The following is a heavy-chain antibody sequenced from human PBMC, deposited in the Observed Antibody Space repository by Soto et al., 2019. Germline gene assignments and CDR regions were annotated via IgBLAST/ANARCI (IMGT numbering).Heavy chain of an antibody. V-gene: IGHV3-30-3*01. CDR1: GFTFISYA. D-gene: IGHD3-10*01. J-gene: IGHJ6*02. Sequence: QVQLVESGGGVVQPGRSLRLSCAASGFTFISYAMHWVRQAPGKGLEWVAVISFDGSTEYYADSVKGRFTISRDNSMNTPYLPMNSLRSEDTAVYYRARSRHGSGSYTHFYYGLDVWGQGTTVTVSS. CDR2: ISFDGSTE. CDR3: ARSRHGSGSYTHFYYGLDV.